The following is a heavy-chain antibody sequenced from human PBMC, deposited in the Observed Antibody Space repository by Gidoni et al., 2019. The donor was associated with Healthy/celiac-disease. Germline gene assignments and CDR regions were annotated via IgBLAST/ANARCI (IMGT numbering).Heavy chain of an antibody. Sequence: QVHLQQWGPGLLTPSETLSLTSPAYGWSFTGFHSTWLRQPPRQGLEWIGEINHSGSTNYNPSFKSRVTISGDTSKNQFSLKLSSVTAADTAVYYWARGLGVIRREYGGNPVPPKTLDYWGQGTLVTVSS. J-gene: IGHJ4*02. CDR2: INHSGST. CDR3: ARGLGVIRREYGGNPVPPKTLDY. V-gene: IGHV4-34*01. CDR1: GWSFTGFH. D-gene: IGHD2-15*01.